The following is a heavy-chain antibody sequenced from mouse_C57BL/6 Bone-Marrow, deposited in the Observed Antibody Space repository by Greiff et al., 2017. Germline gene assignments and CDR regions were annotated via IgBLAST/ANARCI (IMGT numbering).Heavy chain of an antibody. V-gene: IGHV14-4*01. Sequence: EVHLVESGAELVRPGASVKLSCTASGFNIKDDYMHWVKQRPEQGLEWIGWIDPENGDTEYASKFQGKATITADTSSNTAYLQLRSLRSEDTAVYYCTTWGGSSLGYAMEYWGQGNSVTVSS. D-gene: IGHD1-1*01. J-gene: IGHJ4*01. CDR3: TTWGGSSLGYAMEY. CDR2: IDPENGDT. CDR1: GFNIKDDY.